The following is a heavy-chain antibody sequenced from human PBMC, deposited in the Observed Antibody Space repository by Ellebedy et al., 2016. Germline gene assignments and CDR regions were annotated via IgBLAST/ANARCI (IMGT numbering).Heavy chain of an antibody. CDR3: ARDRNSTVGVTFYFDN. J-gene: IGHJ4*02. V-gene: IGHV3-33*01. CDR1: GFTFSSYG. Sequence: GESLKISCAASGFTFSSYGMHWVRQAPGKGLQWVAVIWYDGSNKYYADSVKGRFTISRDNSKNTLYLQMNSLRAEDTAVYYCARDRNSTVGVTFYFDNWGQGSLVTVSS. CDR2: IWYDGSNK. D-gene: IGHD1-26*01.